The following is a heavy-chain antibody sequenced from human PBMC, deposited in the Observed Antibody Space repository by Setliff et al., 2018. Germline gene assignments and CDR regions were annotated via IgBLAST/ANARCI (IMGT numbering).Heavy chain of an antibody. CDR2: MYYGGGGST. J-gene: IGHJ5*02. Sequence: SETLSLTCTVSGASVSGNSYYWGWIRQPPGKGLEWIGSMYYGGGGSTYYNASLKSRVTMSVNTSKNQFSLKLTSVTAADTAMYYCARDTSSDWAAWFDPWSQGILVTVSS. V-gene: IGHV4-39*07. D-gene: IGHD6-19*01. CDR1: GASVSGNSYY. CDR3: ARDTSSDWAAWFDP.